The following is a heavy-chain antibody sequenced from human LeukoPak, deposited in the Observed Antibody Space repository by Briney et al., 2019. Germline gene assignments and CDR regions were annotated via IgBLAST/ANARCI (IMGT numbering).Heavy chain of an antibody. Sequence: ASVKVSCKASGYTFTGYYMHWVRQAPGQGLEWMGWINPNSGGTNYAQKFQGRVTMTRDTSISTAYMELSRLRSDDTAVYYCARARGWPYNWFDPWGQGTQVTVSS. CDR3: ARARGWPYNWFDP. CDR1: GYTFTGYY. CDR2: INPNSGGT. D-gene: IGHD6-19*01. V-gene: IGHV1-2*02. J-gene: IGHJ5*02.